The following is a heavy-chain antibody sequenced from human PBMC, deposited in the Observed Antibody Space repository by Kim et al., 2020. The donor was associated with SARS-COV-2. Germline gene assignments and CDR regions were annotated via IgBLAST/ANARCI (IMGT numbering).Heavy chain of an antibody. Sequence: GGSLRLSCAASGFTFRSAWMSWVRQSPGKGLEWVGRIKSKADGGTADYTAPVKDRFIISRDDSANTLYLQMSSLKIDDTAVYYCTAEGPAPTPQAFDYWGQGTLXTXS. J-gene: IGHJ4*02. V-gene: IGHV3-15*01. CDR2: IKSKADGGTA. CDR1: GFTFRSAW. CDR3: TAEGPAPTPQAFDY.